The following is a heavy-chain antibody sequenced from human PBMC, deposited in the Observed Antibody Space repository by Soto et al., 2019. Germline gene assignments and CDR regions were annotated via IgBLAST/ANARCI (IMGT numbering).Heavy chain of an antibody. CDR1: DKTFLSYG. D-gene: IGHD5-18*01. Sequence: QVQLVQSGAEVKKPGASVKVSCKASDKTFLSYGISWVRQGPGQGLEWVGWISPYNGNTNYAQKLQGRVTMTTATSTSTAYMELRSLRSDDTGVYSCAPQIDTVMVFRDWGHGTLVTVSS. CDR2: ISPYNGNT. J-gene: IGHJ4*01. V-gene: IGHV1-18*01. CDR3: APQIDTVMVFRD.